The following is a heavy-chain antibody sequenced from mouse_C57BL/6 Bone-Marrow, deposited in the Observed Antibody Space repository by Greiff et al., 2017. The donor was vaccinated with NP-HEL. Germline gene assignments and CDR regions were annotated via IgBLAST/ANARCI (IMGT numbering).Heavy chain of an antibody. CDR1: GYTFTSYW. J-gene: IGHJ3*01. CDR3: ARRRILLLFAY. CDR2: IHPNSGST. Sequence: QVQLQQPGAELVKPGASVKLSCKASGYTFTSYWMHWVKQRPGQGLEWIGMIHPNSGSTNYNEKFTSKATLTVDKSSSTAYMQLSSLTSEDSAVYYCARRRILLLFAYGGQGTRVTVS. D-gene: IGHD2-10*01. V-gene: IGHV1-64*01.